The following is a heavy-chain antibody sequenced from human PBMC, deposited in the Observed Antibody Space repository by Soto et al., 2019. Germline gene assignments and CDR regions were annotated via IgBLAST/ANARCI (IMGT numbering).Heavy chain of an antibody. D-gene: IGHD3-10*01. CDR1: GGSISSDF. CDR3: ARGREDFHAGSAPRWMWLAP. J-gene: IGHJ5*02. CDR2: ISISGNT. Sequence: QVQLQESGPGLVKPSETLSLTCTASGGSISSDFWSWIQQPPGKGLEGIGYISISGNTDYSPSLKSRATISADTSRNQFSLKLRSVNTADTAVYFCARGREDFHAGSAPRWMWLAPWSQGTLVTVSS. V-gene: IGHV4-59*01.